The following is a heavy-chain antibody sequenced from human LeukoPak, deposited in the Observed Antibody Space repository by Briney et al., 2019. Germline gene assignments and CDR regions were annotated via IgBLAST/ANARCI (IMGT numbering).Heavy chain of an antibody. V-gene: IGHV3-30*03. J-gene: IGHJ4*02. CDR1: GFTFSTYG. CDR3: ARRTRVSWVDY. CDR2: ISYDGSNK. Sequence: GRSLRLSCAASGFTFSTYGMHWVRQAPGKGLEWVAVISYDGSNKYYADSVKGRFTISRDNSKNTLSLQMNSLRAEDTAVYYGARRTRVSWVDYWGQGTLVTVSS. D-gene: IGHD1-1*01.